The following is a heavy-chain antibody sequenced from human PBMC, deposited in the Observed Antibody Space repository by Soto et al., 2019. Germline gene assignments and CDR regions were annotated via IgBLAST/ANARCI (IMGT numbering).Heavy chain of an antibody. D-gene: IGHD3-10*01. J-gene: IGHJ6*02. CDR1: GFTFSSYA. CDR3: VKDQTYGSGSYYGYSYYSGMDV. Sequence: GGSLRLSGSASGFTFSSYAMHWVRQAPGKGLEYVSAISSNGGSTYYADSVKGRFTISRDNSKNTLYLQMRSLRAEDTAVYYCVKDQTYGSGSYYGYSYYSGMDVWGQGTTVTVSS. V-gene: IGHV3-64D*08. CDR2: ISSNGGST.